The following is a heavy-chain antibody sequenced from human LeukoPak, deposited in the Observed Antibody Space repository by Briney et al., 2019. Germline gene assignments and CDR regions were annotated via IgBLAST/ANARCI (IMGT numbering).Heavy chain of an antibody. D-gene: IGHD2-2*02. CDR2: INPNSGGT. V-gene: IGHV1-2*02. CDR3: ARDADIVVVPAAIPSY. J-gene: IGHJ4*02. Sequence: ASVKVSCKASGYTFTGYYMHWVRQAPGQGLEWMGWINPNSGGTNYAQKFQGRVTMTRDTSISTAHMELSRLRSDDTAVYYCARDADIVVVPAAIPSYWGQGTLVTVSS. CDR1: GYTFTGYY.